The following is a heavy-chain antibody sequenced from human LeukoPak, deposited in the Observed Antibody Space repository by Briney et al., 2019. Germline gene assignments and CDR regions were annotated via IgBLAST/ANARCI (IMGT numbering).Heavy chain of an antibody. CDR2: INLNSGGT. D-gene: IGHD3-9*01. J-gene: IGHJ4*02. Sequence: GASVKVSCKASGYTFTGYYMHWVRQAPGQGREWMGWINLNSGGTNYAQKFQDRVTMTRDTSISTAYMELSRLRFDDTAVYYCARSSDILTGENFDYWGQGTLVTVSS. CDR3: ARSSDILTGENFDY. V-gene: IGHV1-2*02. CDR1: GYTFTGYY.